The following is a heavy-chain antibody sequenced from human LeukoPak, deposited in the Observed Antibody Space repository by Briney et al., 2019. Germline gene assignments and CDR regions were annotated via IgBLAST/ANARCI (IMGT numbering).Heavy chain of an antibody. CDR3: ARPSYTGWYPKGAFDI. V-gene: IGHV3-33*05. J-gene: IGHJ3*02. CDR2: ISYVGRTK. CDR1: GFTFNSFG. D-gene: IGHD6-19*01. Sequence: GGSLRLSCATSGFTFNSFGMHWARQAAGKGLEWVAFISYVGRTKDTAGSIEGRFTNSTDNAKTSLYLQMNSLRAEDTAVYYCARPSYTGWYPKGAFDIWGQGTMVTVSS.